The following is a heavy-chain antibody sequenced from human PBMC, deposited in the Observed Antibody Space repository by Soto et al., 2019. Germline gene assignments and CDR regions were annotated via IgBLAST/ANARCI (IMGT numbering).Heavy chain of an antibody. CDR3: ARDPSITGRGADI. CDR2: INSDGSST. Sequence: GGSLRLSCVASGFTFSSYWMHWVRQAPGKGLVWVSRINSDGSSTSYADSVKGRFTISRDNAKNTLYLQMNSLRAEDTAVYYCARDPSITGRGADIWGQGTMVTVSS. J-gene: IGHJ3*02. CDR1: GFTFSSYW. D-gene: IGHD1-20*01. V-gene: IGHV3-74*01.